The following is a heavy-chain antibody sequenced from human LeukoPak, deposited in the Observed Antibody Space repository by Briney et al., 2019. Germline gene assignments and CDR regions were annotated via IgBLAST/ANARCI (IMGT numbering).Heavy chain of an antibody. CDR3: ARSARLMKGVVEVTALDD. CDR2: LSSSGSAF. V-gene: IGHV3-11*04. D-gene: IGHD3-3*01. Sequence: GGSLRLSCAASGFTFSDYYMSWIRQAPGKGLEWIAYLSSSGSAFSYADSVKGRFTIARDNAKNSVYLEMNSLRVDDTAVYYCARSARLMKGVVEVTALDDWGQGTLVTVSS. CDR1: GFTFSDYY. J-gene: IGHJ4*02.